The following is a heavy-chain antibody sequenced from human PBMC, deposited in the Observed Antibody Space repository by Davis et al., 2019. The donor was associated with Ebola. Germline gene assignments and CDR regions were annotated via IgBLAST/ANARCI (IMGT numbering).Heavy chain of an antibody. J-gene: IGHJ4*02. CDR1: GYTFTSYY. CDR3: ARGHGSGTDY. Sequence: ASVKVSCKASGYTFTSYYMHWVRQAPGQGLEWMGIINPSGGSTSYPQKFQGRVPMTRDTSTNTVNMELSSLRSEDTAMYYCARGHGSGTDYWGQGTLVTVSS. V-gene: IGHV1-46*01. D-gene: IGHD3-10*01. CDR2: INPSGGST.